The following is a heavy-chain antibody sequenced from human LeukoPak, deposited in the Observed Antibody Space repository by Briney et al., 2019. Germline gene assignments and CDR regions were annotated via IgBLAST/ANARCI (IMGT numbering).Heavy chain of an antibody. CDR1: GFTFSSYE. J-gene: IGHJ4*02. CDR3: ARDRPGYSSSLDY. Sequence: PGGSLRLSCAASGFTFSSYEMNWVRQAPGKGLEWVANIKQDGSEKYYVDSVKGRFTISRDNAKNSLYLQMNSLRAEDTAVYYCARDRPGYSSSLDYWGQGTLVTVSS. D-gene: IGHD6-19*01. V-gene: IGHV3-7*01. CDR2: IKQDGSEK.